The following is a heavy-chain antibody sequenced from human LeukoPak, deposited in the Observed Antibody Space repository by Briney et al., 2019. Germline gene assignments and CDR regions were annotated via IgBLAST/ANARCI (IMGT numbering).Heavy chain of an antibody. CDR1: GFSFSTYR. J-gene: IGHJ4*02. CDR3: ARNRWGLLGGDF. V-gene: IGHV3-7*04. D-gene: IGHD2-8*01. CDR2: ITQDGSEK. Sequence: GGALILSCAASGFSFSTYRMSWARQAPGKGLEWVASITQDGSEKYYVDSVKGRFTISRDNAKNSLYLQMASVRAEETAVYYCARNRWGLLGGDFWGQGTLVTVSS.